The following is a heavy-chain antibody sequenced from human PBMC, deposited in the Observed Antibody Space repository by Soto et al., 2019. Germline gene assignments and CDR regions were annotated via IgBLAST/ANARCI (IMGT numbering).Heavy chain of an antibody. Sequence: GRSLRLSCAASGFTFSSYSMNWVRQAPGKGLEWVSYISSSSSTIYYADSVKGRFTISRDNAKNSLYLQMNSLRAEDTAVYYCARSGGGSYYAFDIWGQGTMVTVSS. CDR1: GFTFSSYS. J-gene: IGHJ3*02. CDR3: ARSGGGSYYAFDI. V-gene: IGHV3-48*04. CDR2: ISSSSSTI. D-gene: IGHD1-26*01.